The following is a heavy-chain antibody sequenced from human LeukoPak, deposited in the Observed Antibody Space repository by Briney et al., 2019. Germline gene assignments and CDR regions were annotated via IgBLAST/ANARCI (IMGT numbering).Heavy chain of an antibody. Sequence: GGSLRLSCAASGFTFSSYEMNWVRQAPGKGLGWVANIKQDGSEKYYVDSVKGRFTISRDNAKNSLFLQMNSLRDEDTAVYYCARSRGLDYWGQGTPVTVSS. CDR1: GFTFSSYE. V-gene: IGHV3-7*01. CDR2: IKQDGSEK. D-gene: IGHD3-16*01. CDR3: ARSRGLDY. J-gene: IGHJ4*02.